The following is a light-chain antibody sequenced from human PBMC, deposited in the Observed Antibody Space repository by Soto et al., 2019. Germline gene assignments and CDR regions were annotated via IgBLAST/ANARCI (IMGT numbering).Light chain of an antibody. V-gene: IGLV1-40*01. CDR2: GNS. CDR3: QSYDSSLSVV. CDR1: SSNIGAGYD. Sequence: QTVVTQPPSVSGAPGQRVTISCTGSSSNIGAGYDVHWYQQLPETAPKLLIYGNSNRPSGVPDRFSGSKSGTSASLAITGLQAEDEADYYCQSYDSSLSVVFGGGTKVTVL. J-gene: IGLJ2*01.